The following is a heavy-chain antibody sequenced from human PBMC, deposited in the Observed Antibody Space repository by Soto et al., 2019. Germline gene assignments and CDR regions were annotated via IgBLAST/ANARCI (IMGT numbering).Heavy chain of an antibody. D-gene: IGHD3-22*01. J-gene: IGHJ4*02. CDR3: ARPYDSSGYYPFDY. Sequence: KPSETLSLTCTVSGGSISSSSYYWGWIRQPPGKGLEWIGSIYYSGSTYYNPSLKSRVTISVDTSKNQFSLKLSSVTAADTAVYYCARPYDSSGYYPFDYWGQGTLVTVSS. V-gene: IGHV4-39*01. CDR2: IYYSGST. CDR1: GGSISSSSYY.